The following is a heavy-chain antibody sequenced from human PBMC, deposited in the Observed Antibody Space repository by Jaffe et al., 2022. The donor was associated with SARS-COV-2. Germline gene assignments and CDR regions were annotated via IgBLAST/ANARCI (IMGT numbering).Heavy chain of an antibody. Sequence: QLLLQESGPGLVKPSETLPLTCTVSSGSITSSSYYWDWIRQPPGRGLEWIGSVFYPGGTYYNPSLKSRVTVSVDTSKNQFSLRLSSVTAADTAVYYCASRRGHCIDGSCYSHDYWGQGTLVTVSS. D-gene: IGHD2-15*01. CDR2: VFYPGGT. CDR1: SGSITSSSYY. J-gene: IGHJ4*02. CDR3: ASRRGHCIDGSCYSHDY. V-gene: IGHV4-39*01.